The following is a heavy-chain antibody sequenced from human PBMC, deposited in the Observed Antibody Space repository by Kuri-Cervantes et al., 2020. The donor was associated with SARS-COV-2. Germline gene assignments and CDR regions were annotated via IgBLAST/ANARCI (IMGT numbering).Heavy chain of an antibody. CDR2: INAVNGNT. Sequence: ASVKVSCKASGYTFTSYAMHWVRQAPGQRLEWMGWINAVNGNTKYSQKFQGRVTITRDTSASTAYMELSSLRSEDTALYYCARDRGSQLLAFYDAFDIWGQGTIVTVSS. D-gene: IGHD6-19*01. CDR1: GYTFTSYA. CDR3: ARDRGSQLLAFYDAFDI. V-gene: IGHV1-3*01. J-gene: IGHJ3*02.